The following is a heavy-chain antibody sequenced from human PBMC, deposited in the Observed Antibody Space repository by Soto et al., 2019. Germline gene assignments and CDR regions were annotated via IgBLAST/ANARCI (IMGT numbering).Heavy chain of an antibody. J-gene: IGHJ5*02. CDR3: ARHALVVPAARRTCCNWFDP. Sequence: QLQLQESGPGLVKPSETLSLTCTVSGGSISSSSYYWGWIRQPPGKGLEWIGSIYYSGSTYYNPSLKSRVTISVDTSKNQFSLKLSSVTAADTAVYYCARHALVVPAARRTCCNWFDPWGQGTLVTVSS. CDR2: IYYSGST. V-gene: IGHV4-39*01. CDR1: GGSISSSSYY. D-gene: IGHD2-2*01.